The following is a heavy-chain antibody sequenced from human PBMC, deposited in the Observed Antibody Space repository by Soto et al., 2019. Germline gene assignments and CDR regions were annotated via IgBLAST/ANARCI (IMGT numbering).Heavy chain of an antibody. D-gene: IGHD5-18*01. V-gene: IGHV3-30-3*01. J-gene: IGHJ4*02. CDR3: ARWNVQHDSYGYF. CDR1: GFTFSSYP. Sequence: QVQLVESGGGVVQPGRSLRLSCAASGFTFSSYPMHWLRQAPGKGLEWVTLLSYDGSDKYYADSVKGRFSISRDNSQNTLYLQMNSLRAEDTAVYYCARWNVQHDSYGYFWGQGTLVTVSS. CDR2: LSYDGSDK.